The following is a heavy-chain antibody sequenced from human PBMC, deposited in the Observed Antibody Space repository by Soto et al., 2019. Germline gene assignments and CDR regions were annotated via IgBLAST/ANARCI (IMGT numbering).Heavy chain of an antibody. V-gene: IGHV3-15*07. CDR3: TTDPVTMIVVVPSSG. CDR1: GFTFSNAW. Sequence: PGGSLTLSCAASGFTFSNAWMNWVRQAPGKVLEWVGRIKSKTDGGTTDYAAPVKGRFTISRDDSKNTLYLQMNSLKTEDTAVYYCTTDPVTMIVVVPSSGWGQGTLVTVSS. J-gene: IGHJ4*02. D-gene: IGHD3-22*01. CDR2: IKSKTDGGTT.